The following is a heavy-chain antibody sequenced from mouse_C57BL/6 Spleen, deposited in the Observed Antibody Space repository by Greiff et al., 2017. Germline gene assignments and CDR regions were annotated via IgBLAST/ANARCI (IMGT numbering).Heavy chain of an antibody. Sequence: QVQLKESGAELVRPGTSVKMSCKASGYTFTNYWIGWAKQRPGHGLEWIGDIYPGGGYTNYNEKFKGKATLTADKSSSTAYMQFSSLTSEDSAIYYCARQGVTTRGFAYWGQGTLVTVSA. V-gene: IGHV1-63*01. CDR3: ARQGVTTRGFAY. D-gene: IGHD2-2*01. CDR1: GYTFTNYW. CDR2: IYPGGGYT. J-gene: IGHJ3*01.